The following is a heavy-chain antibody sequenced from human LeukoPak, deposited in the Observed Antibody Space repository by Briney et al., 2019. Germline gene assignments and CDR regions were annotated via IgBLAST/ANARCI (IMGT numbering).Heavy chain of an antibody. D-gene: IGHD2-21*02. CDR2: IRPDGSNT. Sequence: PGGSLRLSCEASGFTFSSYGMHWVRQAPGKGLEWVAFIRPDGSNTYYPDSVKGRFTITRDNSKNTQYLQMNSLRDEDTAIYYCAKIREAYCGGDCYSVPDDYWGQGTLVTVSS. J-gene: IGHJ4*02. V-gene: IGHV3-30*02. CDR3: AKIREAYCGGDCYSVPDDY. CDR1: GFTFSSYG.